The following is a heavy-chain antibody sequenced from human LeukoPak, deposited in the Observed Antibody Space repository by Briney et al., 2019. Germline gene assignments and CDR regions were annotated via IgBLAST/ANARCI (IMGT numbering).Heavy chain of an antibody. V-gene: IGHV4-34*01. CDR1: GGSFSGYY. D-gene: IGHD3-22*01. CDR2: INHSGST. Sequence: PSETLSLTCAVYGGSFSGYYWSWIRQPPGKGLEWIGEINHSGSTNYNPSLKSRVTISVDTSKNQFSLKLSSVTAADTAVYYCARRAADSWDYWGQGTLVTVSS. J-gene: IGHJ4*02. CDR3: ARRAADSWDY.